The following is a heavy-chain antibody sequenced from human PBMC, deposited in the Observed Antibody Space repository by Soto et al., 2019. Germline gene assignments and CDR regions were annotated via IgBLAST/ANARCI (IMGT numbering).Heavy chain of an antibody. CDR2: IYYSGNT. CDR3: RRSSRYGTDV. D-gene: IGHD6-13*01. J-gene: IGHJ6*02. Sequence: PSETLSLTCSVSSASLSSSTYYWSWIRQPPGRGPEWIGSIYYSGNTYYKPPLKSPVTISVDTSKNQFSLNLISVTAADTAVYYCRRSSRYGTDVWGQGTAVT. V-gene: IGHV4-39*01. CDR1: SASLSSSTYY.